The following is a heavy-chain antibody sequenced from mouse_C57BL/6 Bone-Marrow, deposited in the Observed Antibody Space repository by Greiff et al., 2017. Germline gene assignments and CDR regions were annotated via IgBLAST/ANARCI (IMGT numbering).Heavy chain of an antibody. D-gene: IGHD1-1*01. Sequence: EVQGVESGPGLAKPSQTLSLTCSVTGYSITSDYWNWIRKFPGNKLEYMGYISYSGSTYYNPSLKSRISITRDTSKNQYYLQLNSVTTEDTTTNYGAKGTTVVAHWYFDVWGTGTTVTVSS. J-gene: IGHJ1*03. CDR2: ISYSGST. CDR1: GYSITSDY. V-gene: IGHV3-8*01. CDR3: AKGTTVVAHWYFDV.